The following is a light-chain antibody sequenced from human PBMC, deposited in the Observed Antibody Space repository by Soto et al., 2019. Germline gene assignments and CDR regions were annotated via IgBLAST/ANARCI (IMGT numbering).Light chain of an antibody. Sequence: QLVLTQSPSASASLGASVRITCTLDSGHSSYAIAWHQQQPEKGPRFLMKLNSDGSHKKGDGIPERFSGSSSGAERYLTISSLQSEDGADYYCQAWVAGVHVVFGGGTKVTVL. J-gene: IGLJ2*01. CDR3: QAWVAGVHVV. CDR2: LNSDGSH. V-gene: IGLV4-69*01. CDR1: SGHSSYA.